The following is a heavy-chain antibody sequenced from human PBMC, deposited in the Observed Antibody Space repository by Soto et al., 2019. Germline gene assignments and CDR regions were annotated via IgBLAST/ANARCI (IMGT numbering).Heavy chain of an antibody. CDR1: GVTFSNFA. CDR2: ISHSGTST. D-gene: IGHD3-10*01. Sequence: EVQLLESGGGLVQPGGSLRLSCAVSGVTFSNFAMNWVRQAPGKGLEWVSGISHSGTSTYYADSVKGRFTISRDNSKNTLDVQMNSLRAEDTAVYYCAKGSWVHHGSEGGNWLDPWGQGTLVTVSS. CDR3: AKGSWVHHGSEGGNWLDP. J-gene: IGHJ5*02. V-gene: IGHV3-23*01.